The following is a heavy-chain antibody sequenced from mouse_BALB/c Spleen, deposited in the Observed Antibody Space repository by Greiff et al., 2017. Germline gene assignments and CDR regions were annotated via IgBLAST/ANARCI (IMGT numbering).Heavy chain of an antibody. V-gene: IGHV1-14*01. D-gene: IGHD2-14*01. CDR1: GYTFTSYV. CDR2: INPYNDGT. Sequence: EVQLQQSGPELVKPGASVKMSCKASGYTFTSYVMHWVKQKPGQGLEWIGYINPYNDGTKYNEKFKGKATLTSDKSSSTAYMELSSLTSEDSAVYCCARVGGTRYDAFDVWGAGTTVTVSS. CDR3: ARVGGTRYDAFDV. J-gene: IGHJ1*01.